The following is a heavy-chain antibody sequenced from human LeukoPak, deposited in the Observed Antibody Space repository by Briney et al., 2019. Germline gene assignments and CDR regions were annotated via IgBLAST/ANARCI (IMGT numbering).Heavy chain of an antibody. CDR1: GFTFSSYA. V-gene: IGHV3-30*04. CDR2: ISYDGSNK. Sequence: GRSLRLSCAASGFTFSSYAMHWVRQAPGKGLEWVAVISYDGSNKYYADSVKGRFTISRDNSKNTLYLQMNSLRAEDTAVYYCARDFLPAAAGTALDYWGQGTLVTVSS. D-gene: IGHD6-13*01. CDR3: ARDFLPAAAGTALDY. J-gene: IGHJ4*02.